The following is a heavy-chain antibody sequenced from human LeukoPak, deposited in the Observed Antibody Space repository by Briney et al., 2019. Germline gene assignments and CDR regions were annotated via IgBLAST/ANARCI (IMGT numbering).Heavy chain of an antibody. J-gene: IGHJ4*02. V-gene: IGHV3-7*01. Sequence: GGSLRLSCAASGFTFSSYWMSWVRQAPGKGLEWVANIKQDGSEKYYVDSVKGRFTISRDNAKNSLYLQMNSLRAEDTAVYYCARDANPQYYDFWSGYSPIDYWGQGTLVTVSS. CDR3: ARDANPQYYDFWSGYSPIDY. CDR2: IKQDGSEK. CDR1: GFTFSSYW. D-gene: IGHD3-3*01.